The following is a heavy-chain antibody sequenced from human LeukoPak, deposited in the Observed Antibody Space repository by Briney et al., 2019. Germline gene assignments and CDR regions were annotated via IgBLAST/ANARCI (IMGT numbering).Heavy chain of an antibody. J-gene: IGHJ4*02. CDR2: ISGSGTYT. V-gene: IGHV3-23*01. D-gene: IGHD6-19*01. Sequence: TGGSLRLFCAASGFTFSNYAMSWVRQAPGKGLEWVSAISGSGTYTYYADSVKGRFTISRDNSRNTLHLQMNSLRAEDTAVYYCAKDSSSSGFSAACNFDYWGQGTLVAVSS. CDR3: AKDSSSSGFSAACNFDY. CDR1: GFTFSNYA.